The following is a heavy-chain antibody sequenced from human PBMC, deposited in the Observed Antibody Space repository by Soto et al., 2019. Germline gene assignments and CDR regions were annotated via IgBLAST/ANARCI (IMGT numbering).Heavy chain of an antibody. J-gene: IGHJ4*02. D-gene: IGHD5-18*01. V-gene: IGHV1-46*01. CDR1: GYTFTTYY. Sequence: GASVKVSCKASGYTFTTYYMHWVRQAPGQGLEWMGIINPSGGSTSYAQKFQGRVTMTRDTSRSTVYMELSSLRSEDTAVYYCARPDHSGSYGYWGQGTLVTVSS. CDR3: ARPDHSGSYGY. CDR2: INPSGGST.